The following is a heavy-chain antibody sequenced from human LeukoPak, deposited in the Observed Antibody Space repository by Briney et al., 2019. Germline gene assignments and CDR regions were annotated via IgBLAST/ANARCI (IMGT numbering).Heavy chain of an antibody. CDR1: GFTFSYYW. V-gene: IGHV3-7*02. J-gene: IGHJ4*02. CDR3: AKSGWDPWH. D-gene: IGHD1-26*01. Sequence: GGSLRLSCAASGFTFSYYWMAWVRQAPGRGLEWVASIKPDGSVIYYGDSVKGRFTLSRDNTKNALHLQMNSLSAEDTAMCYCAKSGWDPWHWVQGKRVTVS. CDR2: IKPDGSVI.